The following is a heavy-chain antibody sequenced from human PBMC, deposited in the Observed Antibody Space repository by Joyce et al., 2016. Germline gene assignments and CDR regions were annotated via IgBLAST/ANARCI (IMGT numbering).Heavy chain of an antibody. Sequence: QVTLKESGPTLVKPTQTLTLTCTFSGFSLSTSGVGVGWIRQPPGKALEWLALIYWDDDKRYSSSLKSRLTITKDPSKNQVVLTMTNMDPGDTATYYCAHAPATDRYYGMDVWGQGTTVTVSS. CDR3: AHAPATDRYYGMDV. V-gene: IGHV2-5*02. D-gene: IGHD6-25*01. CDR2: IYWDDDK. J-gene: IGHJ6*02. CDR1: GFSLSTSGVG.